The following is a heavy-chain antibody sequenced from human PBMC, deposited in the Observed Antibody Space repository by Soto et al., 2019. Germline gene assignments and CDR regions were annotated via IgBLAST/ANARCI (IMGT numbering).Heavy chain of an antibody. CDR2: IGVYNGKT. Sequence: QEQLVQSGGEVKKPGASVRVSCKASGYTFTKYGITWVRQAPGQGLEWMGWIGVYNGKTNYARKLQCRVIMTADTSASTVYMELRSLRADDTAVYYCSRARYCTSPSCYNHYYYGMDIWGQGTTGSVSS. CDR1: GYTFTKYG. CDR3: SRARYCTSPSCYNHYYYGMDI. V-gene: IGHV1-18*04. D-gene: IGHD2-2*02. J-gene: IGHJ6*02.